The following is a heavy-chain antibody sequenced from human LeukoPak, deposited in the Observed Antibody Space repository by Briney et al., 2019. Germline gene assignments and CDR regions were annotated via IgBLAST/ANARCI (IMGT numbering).Heavy chain of an antibody. CDR2: IIPIFGTA. V-gene: IGHV1-69*13. CDR3: ARDGYSTGPFDY. CDR1: GGTFSSYA. Sequence: SVNVSFKASGGTFSSYAISWVRQAPGQGLEWMGGIIPIFGTANYAQKFQGRVTITADESTSTAYMELSSLRSEDTAVYYCARDGYSTGPFDYWGQGTLVTVSS. D-gene: IGHD6-13*01. J-gene: IGHJ4*02.